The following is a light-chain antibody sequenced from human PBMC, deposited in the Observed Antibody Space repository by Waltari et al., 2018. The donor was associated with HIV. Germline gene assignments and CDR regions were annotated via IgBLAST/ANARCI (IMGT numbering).Light chain of an antibody. Sequence: QSVLTQPPSVSGAPGQRVTISCTGSSPNIGAGSDVHWYQQLPGPAPNLLISGSSNRPSGVPDRFSGSKSGTSASLAITGLQAGDEADYYCQSYDSSLSDWVFGGGTKLSVL. J-gene: IGLJ3*02. CDR1: SPNIGAGSD. V-gene: IGLV1-40*01. CDR2: GSS. CDR3: QSYDSSLSDWV.